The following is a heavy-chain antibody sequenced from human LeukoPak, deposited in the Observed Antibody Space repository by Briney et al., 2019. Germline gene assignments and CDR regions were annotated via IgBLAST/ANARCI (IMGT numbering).Heavy chain of an antibody. Sequence: GGSLRLSCAASGFTFISYGMHWVRQAPGKGLEWVAFIRYDGNNKYYADSVKGRFTISRDNSKNTLYVQMNSLRAEDTAVYYCAKDRGWELKLFDYWGQGTLVTVSS. D-gene: IGHD1-26*01. J-gene: IGHJ4*02. CDR1: GFTFISYG. V-gene: IGHV3-30*02. CDR2: IRYDGNNK. CDR3: AKDRGWELKLFDY.